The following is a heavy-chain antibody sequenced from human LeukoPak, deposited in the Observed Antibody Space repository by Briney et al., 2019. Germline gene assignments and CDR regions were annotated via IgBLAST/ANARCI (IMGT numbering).Heavy chain of an antibody. CDR3: ARLGYCSSTSCSX. Sequence: GASVKVSCKASGYTFTGYYMHWVRQAPGQGLEWMGWINPNSGGTNYAQKFQGRVTMTRDTSISTAYMELSRLRSDDTAVYYCARLGYCSSTSCSXWGQGTLVTVSS. CDR2: INPNSGGT. D-gene: IGHD2-2*01. V-gene: IGHV1-2*02. J-gene: IGHJ4*02. CDR1: GYTFTGYY.